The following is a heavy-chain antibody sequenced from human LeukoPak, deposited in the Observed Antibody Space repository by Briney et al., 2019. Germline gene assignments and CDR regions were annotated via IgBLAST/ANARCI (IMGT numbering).Heavy chain of an antibody. V-gene: IGHV4-59*08. CDR3: ATSGTFYSYDSSGYQSSPNWFDP. Sequence: LESLSLTFTVSGGSIISYYCSGIRQPPAKGLEGLGYIYYSGRTNYNPSLTYQVAISEDTSKIQFSLKLSSVTPPETALYSCATSGTFYSYDSSGYQSSPNWFDPWGQGTLVTVSS. J-gene: IGHJ5*02. CDR2: IYYSGRT. D-gene: IGHD3-22*01. CDR1: GGSIISYY.